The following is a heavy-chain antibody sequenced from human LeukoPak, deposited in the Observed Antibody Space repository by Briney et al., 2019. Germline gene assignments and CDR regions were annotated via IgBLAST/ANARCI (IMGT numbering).Heavy chain of an antibody. CDR2: IYYSGST. D-gene: IGHD4-17*01. V-gene: IGHV4-59*08. CDR3: ARHRKTTVTIGY. CDR1: GGSISSYY. Sequence: SETLSLTCTVSGGSISSYYWSWIRQPPGKGLEWIGYIYYSGSTNYNPSLKSRVTISVDTSKNQFSLKLSSVTAADTAVYYCARHRKTTVTIGYWGQGTLVTVSS. J-gene: IGHJ4*02.